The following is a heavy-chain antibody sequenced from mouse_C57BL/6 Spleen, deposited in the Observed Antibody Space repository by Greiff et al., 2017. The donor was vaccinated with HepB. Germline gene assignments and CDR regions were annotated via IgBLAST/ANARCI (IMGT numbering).Heavy chain of an antibody. Sequence: DVHLVESGGGLVQPKGSLKLSCAASGFSFNTYAMNWVRQAPGKGLEWVARIRSKSNNYATYYADSVKDRFTISRDDSESMLYLQMNNLKTEDTAMYYCVRRDYGYWYFDVWGTGTTVTVSS. CDR1: GFSFNTYA. V-gene: IGHV10-1*01. D-gene: IGHD1-1*02. CDR2: IRSKSNNYAT. CDR3: VRRDYGYWYFDV. J-gene: IGHJ1*03.